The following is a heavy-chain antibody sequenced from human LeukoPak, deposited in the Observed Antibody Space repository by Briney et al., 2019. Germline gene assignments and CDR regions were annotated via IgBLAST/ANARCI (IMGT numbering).Heavy chain of an antibody. CDR1: GGTFSSYA. D-gene: IGHD6-13*01. J-gene: IGHJ5*02. Sequence: SVKVSCKASGGTFSSYAISWVRQAPGQGLEWMGGIILIFDTANYAQKFKGRLTITADKSTSTAYMELSSLRSEDTAVYYCARGRPTTSIAAAGVNWFDPWGQGTLVTVSS. CDR2: IILIFDTA. CDR3: ARGRPTTSIAAAGVNWFDP. V-gene: IGHV1-69*06.